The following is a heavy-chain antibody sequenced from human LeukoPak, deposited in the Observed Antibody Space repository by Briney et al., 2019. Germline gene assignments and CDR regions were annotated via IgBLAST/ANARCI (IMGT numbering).Heavy chain of an antibody. CDR2: ISYDGSNK. J-gene: IGHJ5*02. D-gene: IGHD3-10*01. CDR3: ARDYSGSGSYHNWFDP. CDR1: GFTFSSYG. Sequence: GGSLRLSCAASGFTFSSYGMHWVRQAPGKGLEWVAVISYDGSNKYYADSVKGRFTISRDNSKNTLYLQMNSLRAEDTAVYYCARDYSGSGSYHNWFDPWGQGTLVTVSS. V-gene: IGHV3-30*03.